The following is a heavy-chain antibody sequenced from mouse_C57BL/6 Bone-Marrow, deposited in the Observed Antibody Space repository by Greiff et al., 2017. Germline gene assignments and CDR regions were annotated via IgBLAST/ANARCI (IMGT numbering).Heavy chain of an antibody. Sequence: EVQLQQSGAELVKPGASVKLSCTASGFNITDYYMHWVKQRTEQGLEWIGRIDPEDGETKYAPKFQGKATITADTSSNTAYLQLSSLTSEDTAMYYCARDQDGSSYWDFDVWGTGTTVTVSS. CDR2: IDPEDGET. CDR1: GFNITDYY. D-gene: IGHD1-1*01. V-gene: IGHV14-2*01. J-gene: IGHJ1*03. CDR3: ARDQDGSSYWDFDV.